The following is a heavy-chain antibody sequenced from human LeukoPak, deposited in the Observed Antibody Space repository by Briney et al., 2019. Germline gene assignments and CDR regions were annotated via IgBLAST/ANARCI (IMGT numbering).Heavy chain of an antibody. D-gene: IGHD3-10*01. J-gene: IGHJ5*02. CDR2: IYYSGST. Sequence: PSETLSLTCTVSGGSISSYYWSWIRQPPGKGLEWIGYIYYSGSTNYNPSLKSRVTISVDTSKNQFSLKLSSVTAADTAVYYCARLGEENWFGPWGQGTLVTVSS. CDR1: GGSISSYY. CDR3: ARLGEENWFGP. V-gene: IGHV4-59*01.